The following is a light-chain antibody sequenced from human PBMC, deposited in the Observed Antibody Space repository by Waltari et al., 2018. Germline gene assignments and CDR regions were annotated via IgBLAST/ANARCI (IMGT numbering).Light chain of an antibody. J-gene: IGKJ1*01. CDR3: QQYNSYPWT. CDR2: WAS. Sequence: DIVMTQSPDSLAVSLGERATINCKSSQSVLHSSNNKNYLAWYQQKPGQPPKLLIYWASTRESGVPDRFSGSGSGTEFTLTISSLQPDDFATYYCQQYNSYPWTFGQGTKVEIK. CDR1: QSVLHSSNNKNY. V-gene: IGKV4-1*01.